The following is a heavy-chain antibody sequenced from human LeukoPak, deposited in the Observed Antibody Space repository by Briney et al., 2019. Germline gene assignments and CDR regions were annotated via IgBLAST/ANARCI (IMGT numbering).Heavy chain of an antibody. CDR2: IYYSGST. CDR3: ARVGIDSGYDYGYYYYYMDV. J-gene: IGHJ6*03. CDR1: GGSISSYY. D-gene: IGHD5-12*01. Sequence: SETLSLTCTVSGGSISSYYWSWIRQPPGKGLEWIGYIYYSGSTNYNPSLKSRVTISVDTSKNQFSLKLSSVTAADTAVYYCARVGIDSGYDYGYYYYYMDVWGKGTTVTVSS. V-gene: IGHV4-59*01.